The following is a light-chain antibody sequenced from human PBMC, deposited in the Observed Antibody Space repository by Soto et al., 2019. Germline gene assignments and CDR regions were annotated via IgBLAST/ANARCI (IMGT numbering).Light chain of an antibody. CDR3: SSYTSSSTLV. CDR1: SSDVGAYKY. Sequence: QSALTQPASVSGSPGQSITISCTGTSSDVGAYKYVSCYQQHPGKVPKLIIYGVSNRPSGVSNRFSGSKSGNTAFLTISGLQAEDEADYYCSSYTSSSTLVFGTGTKVTVL. CDR2: GVS. J-gene: IGLJ1*01. V-gene: IGLV2-14*03.